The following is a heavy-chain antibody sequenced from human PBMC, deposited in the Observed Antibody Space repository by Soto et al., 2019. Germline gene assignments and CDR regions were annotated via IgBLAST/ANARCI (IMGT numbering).Heavy chain of an antibody. CDR3: ARDKPRGGWQKRNYYGMDV. CDR1: GYTFTSYA. D-gene: IGHD3-16*01. J-gene: IGHJ6*02. V-gene: IGHV1-3*01. CDR2: INAGNGNT. Sequence: GASVKVSCKASGYTFTSYAMHWVRQAPGQRLEWMGWINAGNGNTKYSQKFQGRVTITRDTSASTAYMELSSLRSEDTAVYYCARDKPRGGWQKRNYYGMDVWGQGTTVTVSS.